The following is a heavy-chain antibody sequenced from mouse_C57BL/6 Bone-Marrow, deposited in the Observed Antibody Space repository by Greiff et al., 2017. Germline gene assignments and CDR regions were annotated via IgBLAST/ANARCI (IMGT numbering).Heavy chain of an antibody. CDR1: GFTFTDYS. D-gene: IGHD1-1*01. V-gene: IGHV7-3*01. Sequence: EVQLVESGGGLVQPGGSLSLSCAASGFTFTDYSMSWVRQPPGKALEWLGFIRNKANGYTTEYSASVQGRFTISSDNSQILLYLQMNAQRAEDSATYYCARYYYAFDYWGQGTTLTVSS. CDR3: ARYYYAFDY. CDR2: IRNKANGYTT. J-gene: IGHJ2*01.